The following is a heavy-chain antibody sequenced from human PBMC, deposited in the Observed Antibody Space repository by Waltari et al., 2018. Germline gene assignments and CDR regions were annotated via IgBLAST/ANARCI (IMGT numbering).Heavy chain of an antibody. Sequence: QVQLVESGGGVVQPGTSVRLSCAASGFTFSSYGMHWVRQAPGKGLQWVAVRSYDGSAKYYADSVNGRFIISRDNSENTLYLQMNSLTAEDTAGYYCAKQESGSYFEYWGQGTLVTVSS. D-gene: IGHD1-26*01. V-gene: IGHV3-30*18. CDR2: RSYDGSAK. CDR3: AKQESGSYFEY. J-gene: IGHJ4*02. CDR1: GFTFSSYG.